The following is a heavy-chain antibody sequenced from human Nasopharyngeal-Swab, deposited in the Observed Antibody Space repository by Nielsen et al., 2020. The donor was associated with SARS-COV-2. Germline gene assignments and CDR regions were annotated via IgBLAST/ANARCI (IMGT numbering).Heavy chain of an antibody. D-gene: IGHD3-22*01. CDR3: ARGLVDVNMMLVVIGFSYWLDS. CDR2: INHRGST. Sequence: SETLSLTCAVYGGSFTDYYWTWIRQPPGKELEWIGEINHRGSTNYNPSLKSRVTISADTSKNQFSLNLSSVTAADTAVYYCARGLVDVNMMLVVIGFSYWLDSWGQGTLVTVSS. V-gene: IGHV4-34*01. CDR1: GGSFTDYY. J-gene: IGHJ5*01.